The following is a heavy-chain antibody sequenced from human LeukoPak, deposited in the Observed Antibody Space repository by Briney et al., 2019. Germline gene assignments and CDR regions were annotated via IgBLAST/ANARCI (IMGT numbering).Heavy chain of an antibody. CDR2: INPNSGGT. Sequence: ASMKVSCKASGYTFTGYYMHWVRQAPGPGLEWMGWINPNSGGTNYAQKFQGRVTMTRDTSTSTAYMELSRLRSDDTAVYYCARGDPLDYYYYYMDVWGKGTTVTVSS. J-gene: IGHJ6*03. D-gene: IGHD2-2*03. V-gene: IGHV1-2*02. CDR3: ARGDPLDYYYYYMDV. CDR1: GYTFTGYY.